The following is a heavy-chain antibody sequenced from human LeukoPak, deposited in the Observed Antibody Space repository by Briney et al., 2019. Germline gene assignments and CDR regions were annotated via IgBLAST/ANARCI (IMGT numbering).Heavy chain of an antibody. J-gene: IGHJ4*02. CDR2: INHSGST. CDR1: GGSFSPYY. CDR3: ARGGFYCGGDCYVDY. D-gene: IGHD2-21*02. V-gene: IGHV4-34*01. Sequence: SETLSLTCAVYGGSFSPYYWSWIRQPPGKELEWIGEINHSGSTNYNPSLKSRVTISVDTSKNQFSLRLSSVTAADTAVYYCARGGFYCGGDCYVDYWGKGTLVTVSS.